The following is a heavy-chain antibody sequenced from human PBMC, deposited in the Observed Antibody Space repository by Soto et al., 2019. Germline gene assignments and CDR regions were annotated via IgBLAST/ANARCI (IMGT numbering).Heavy chain of an antibody. CDR3: ARVVRYFDTPYGMDV. Sequence: GSLRLSCAASGFTVSSNYMSWVRQAPGKGLEWVSVIYSGGSTYYADSVKGRFTISRDNSKNTLFLQMNSLRAEDTAVYYCARVVRYFDTPYGMDVWGQGTTVTVSS. CDR2: IYSGGST. CDR1: GFTVSSNY. D-gene: IGHD3-9*01. V-gene: IGHV3-53*01. J-gene: IGHJ6*02.